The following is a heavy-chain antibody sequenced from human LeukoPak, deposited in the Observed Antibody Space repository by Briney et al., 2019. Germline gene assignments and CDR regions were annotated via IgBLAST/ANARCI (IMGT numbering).Heavy chain of an antibody. CDR1: GGTFSSYA. D-gene: IGHD2-21*02. CDR3: ARGEAYCGGGCFGY. V-gene: IGHV1-69*06. Sequence: SVKVSCKASGGTFSSYAISWVRQAPGQGLEWMGGIIPIFGTANYAQKFQGRVTITADKSTSTAYMELSSLRSEDTAVYYCARGEAYCGGGCFGYWGQGTLVTVSS. CDR2: IIPIFGTA. J-gene: IGHJ4*02.